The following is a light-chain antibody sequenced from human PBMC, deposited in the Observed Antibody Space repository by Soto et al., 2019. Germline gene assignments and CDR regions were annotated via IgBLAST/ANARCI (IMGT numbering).Light chain of an antibody. J-gene: IGLJ2*01. CDR2: EVS. V-gene: IGLV2-23*02. Sequence: QSALTQPASVSGSPGQSITISCTGTSSDVGSYNLVSWYQQHPGKAPKLMIYEVSKRASGVSNRFSGSKSGNTASLTISGLQAEDEADYYCCSYAGSYVVFGGGTKLTVL. CDR3: CSYAGSYVV. CDR1: SSDVGSYNL.